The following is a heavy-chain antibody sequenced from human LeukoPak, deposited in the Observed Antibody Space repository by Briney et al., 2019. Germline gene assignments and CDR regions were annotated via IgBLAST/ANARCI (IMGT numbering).Heavy chain of an antibody. J-gene: IGHJ3*02. CDR1: GFTFSSYG. CDR2: IRYNGSNK. D-gene: IGHD3-10*01. CDR3: AKDLIWFGDRTNAFDI. V-gene: IGHV3-30*02. Sequence: PGGSLRLSCAASGFTFSSYGMHWVRQAPGKGLEWVAFIRYNGSNKYYADSVKGRFTISRDNSKNTLYLQMNSLRAEDTAVYYCAKDLIWFGDRTNAFDIWGQGTMVTVSS.